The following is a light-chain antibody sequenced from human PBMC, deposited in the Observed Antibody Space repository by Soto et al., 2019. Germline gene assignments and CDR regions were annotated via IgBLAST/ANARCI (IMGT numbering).Light chain of an antibody. CDR2: AVS. V-gene: IGLV2-14*03. CDR3: SSYTTSSTVI. CDR1: SSDVGDHNY. Sequence: QSALTQPASVSGSPGQSITISCTGTSSDVGDHNYVSWYQQQPGKAPKLMIYAVSNRPSGVSNRFSGSKSGNTAPLTISGLQAEDEADYYCSSYTTSSTVIFGGGTKLTVL. J-gene: IGLJ2*01.